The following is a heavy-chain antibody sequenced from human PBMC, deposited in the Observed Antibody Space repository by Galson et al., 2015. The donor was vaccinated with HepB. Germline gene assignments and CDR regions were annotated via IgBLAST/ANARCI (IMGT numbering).Heavy chain of an antibody. CDR3: ARGGRSSRTGGAFDI. J-gene: IGHJ3*02. V-gene: IGHV5-51*03. D-gene: IGHD2-2*01. Sequence: QSGAEVKKPGESLKISCKGSGYSFASQWIGWVRQMPGKGLEWMGVIYPGDSDTRYSPSFQGQVTISADNSITTAYLQWSSLKASDTALYYCARGGRSSRTGGAFDIWGQGTMVTVSS. CDR1: GYSFASQW. CDR2: IYPGDSDT.